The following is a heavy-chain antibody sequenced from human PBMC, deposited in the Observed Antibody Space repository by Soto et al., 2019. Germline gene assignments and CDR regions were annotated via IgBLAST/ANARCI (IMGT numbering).Heavy chain of an antibody. J-gene: IGHJ3*02. CDR1: GYIFTNYY. V-gene: IGHV1-46*01. CDR2: INPNGGSK. D-gene: IGHD6-13*01. CDR3: ARGTGSSSSWHDDAFDI. Sequence: ASVKVSCKASGYIFTNYYIHWVRQAPGQGLEWMAKINPNGGSKNYAQKFQGRVTITADESTSIAYMELSSLRSEDTAVYYCARGTGSSSSWHDDAFDIWGQGTMVTVSS.